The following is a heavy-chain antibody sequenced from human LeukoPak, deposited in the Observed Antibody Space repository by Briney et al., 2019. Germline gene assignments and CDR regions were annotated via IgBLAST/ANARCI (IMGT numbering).Heavy chain of an antibody. Sequence: SETLSLTCTVSGGSISSSAYYWGWLRQPPGTGLEWIGNIYYSGSTYYNPSLKSRVNISLDTSKNQFSLKLSSVTAADTAVYYCASVRRGFGESSKYYAYYYMGVWGKGTTVTISS. CDR3: ASVRRGFGESSKYYAYYYMGV. D-gene: IGHD3-10*01. CDR2: IYYSGST. CDR1: GGSISSSAYY. V-gene: IGHV4-39*01. J-gene: IGHJ6*03.